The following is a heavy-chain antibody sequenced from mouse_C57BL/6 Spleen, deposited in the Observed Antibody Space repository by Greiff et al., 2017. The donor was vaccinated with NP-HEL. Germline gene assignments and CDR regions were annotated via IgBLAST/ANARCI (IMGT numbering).Heavy chain of an antibody. D-gene: IGHD1-1*01. V-gene: IGHV1-64*01. CDR3: ARSGGRGGFAY. CDR2: IHPNSGST. CDR1: GYTFTSYW. Sequence: QVQLQQPGAELVKPGASVKLSCKASGYTFTSYWMHWVKQRPGQGLEWIGMIHPNSGSTNYNEKFKSKATLTVDKSSSTAYMQLSSLTSEDSAVYYCARSGGRGGFAYWGQRTLVTVSA. J-gene: IGHJ3*01.